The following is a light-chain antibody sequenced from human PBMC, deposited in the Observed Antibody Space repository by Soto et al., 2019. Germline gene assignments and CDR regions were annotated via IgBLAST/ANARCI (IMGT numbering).Light chain of an antibody. CDR3: QQYNNWSIT. CDR2: GAS. CDR1: QSVSSD. Sequence: EIVLTQSPATLSLSPGERATLSCRASQSVSSDVAWYPQKPGQAPRLLIYGASTRATGIPDRVSGSGSGTEVTLTISSLQSEDFAVYYCQQYNNWSITFGQGTRLEIK. V-gene: IGKV3-15*01. J-gene: IGKJ5*01.